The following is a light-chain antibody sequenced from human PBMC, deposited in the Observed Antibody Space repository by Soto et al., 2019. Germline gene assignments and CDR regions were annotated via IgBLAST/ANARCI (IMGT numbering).Light chain of an antibody. Sequence: EIVMTQSPATLSVSPGERATLSCRASQSVSSNLAWYQQKPGQTPRLLIYDASTRVTGIPARFSGSESGTEFTLTISSLQSEDFAVYYCQQFNNWPYTFGQGTKLEIK. CDR3: QQFNNWPYT. V-gene: IGKV3-15*01. CDR1: QSVSSN. J-gene: IGKJ2*01. CDR2: DAS.